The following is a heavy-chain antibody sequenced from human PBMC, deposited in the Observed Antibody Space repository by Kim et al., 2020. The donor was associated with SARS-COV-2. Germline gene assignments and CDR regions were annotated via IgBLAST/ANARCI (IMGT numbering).Heavy chain of an antibody. CDR1: GGTFSSYA. Sequence: SVKVSCKASGGTFSSYAISWVRQAPGQGLEWMGGIIPIFGTANYAQKFQGRVTITADESTSTAYMELSSLRSEDTAVYYCARGPTSLPITMIVPFDYWGQGTLVTVSS. CDR2: IIPIFGTA. D-gene: IGHD3-22*01. CDR3: ARGPTSLPITMIVPFDY. J-gene: IGHJ4*02. V-gene: IGHV1-69*13.